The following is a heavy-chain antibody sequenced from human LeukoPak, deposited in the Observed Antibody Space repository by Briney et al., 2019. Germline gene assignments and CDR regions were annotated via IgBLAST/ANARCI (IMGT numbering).Heavy chain of an antibody. CDR3: ARDIIVVVPAPYYYYYYMDV. CDR1: GGSVDTYY. D-gene: IGHD2-2*01. Sequence: PSETLSLTCTVSGGSVDTYYWSWIRQPLGKGLEWIGYIHYSGSTNYNPSLKSRVTISVDTSKNQFSLKLSSVTAADTAVYYCARDIIVVVPAPYYYYYYMDVWGKGTTITVSS. J-gene: IGHJ6*03. CDR2: IHYSGST. V-gene: IGHV4-59*02.